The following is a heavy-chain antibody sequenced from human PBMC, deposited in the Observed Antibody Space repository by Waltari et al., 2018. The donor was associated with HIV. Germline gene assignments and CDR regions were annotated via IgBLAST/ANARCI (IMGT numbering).Heavy chain of an antibody. V-gene: IGHV4-59*01. J-gene: IGHJ4*02. CDR1: GGSIRSYY. Sequence: QVQLQESGPGLAKPSATLSLSCTVPGGSIRSYYWSWIRQPPGKGLEWIGYIYYSGLTNYNPSLNSRVTISVDTSKNQFSLKLGSVTAADTAVYYCARDLGESSSWFGGVIGHWGQGILVTVSS. CDR3: ARDLGESSSWFGGVIGH. D-gene: IGHD6-13*01. CDR2: IYYSGLT.